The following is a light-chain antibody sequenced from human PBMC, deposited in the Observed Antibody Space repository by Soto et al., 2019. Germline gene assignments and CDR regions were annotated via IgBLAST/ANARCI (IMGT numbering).Light chain of an antibody. CDR2: AAS. V-gene: IGKV1-39*01. J-gene: IGKJ1*01. CDR3: QQYYSFPWT. Sequence: DIQMTQSPSSRSASVGDRVIITCRASQSISSYLNWYQKKPGKAPKLLIYAASSLQSGVPSRFSGSVSGTDFTLTISCLQSEDFATYYCQQYYSFPWTFGQGTRWIS. CDR1: QSISSY.